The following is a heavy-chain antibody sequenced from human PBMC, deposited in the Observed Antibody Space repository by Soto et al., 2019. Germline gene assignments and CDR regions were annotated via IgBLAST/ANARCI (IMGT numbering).Heavy chain of an antibody. CDR3: AKDPIPGRVVASSPFEF. J-gene: IGHJ4*02. CDR2: ISGSGGST. D-gene: IGHD2-15*01. Sequence: GGSLRLSCAASGFTFSSYAMNWVRQAPGKGLEWVSAISGSGGSTYYADFVKGRFAISRDNSQNTLYLQMNSLRAEDTAIYYCAKDPIPGRVVASSPFEFWGQGTLVTVSS. CDR1: GFTFSSYA. V-gene: IGHV3-23*01.